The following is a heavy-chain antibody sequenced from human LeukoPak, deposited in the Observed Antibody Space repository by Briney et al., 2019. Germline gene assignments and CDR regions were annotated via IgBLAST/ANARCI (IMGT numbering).Heavy chain of an antibody. Sequence: GGSLRLSCAASGFTFTSCWMSWVRQALGKGLEWVANIDQDGSEKNYVDSVKGRFTISRDNAKNSLYLQLNSLRAEDTAVYYCARDQVGIFDYWGQGTLVTVSS. CDR3: ARDQVGIFDY. D-gene: IGHD1-26*01. CDR1: GFTFTSCW. V-gene: IGHV3-7*01. J-gene: IGHJ4*02. CDR2: IDQDGSEK.